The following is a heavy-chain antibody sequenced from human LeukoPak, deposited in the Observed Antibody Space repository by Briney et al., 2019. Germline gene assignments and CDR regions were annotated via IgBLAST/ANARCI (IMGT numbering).Heavy chain of an antibody. CDR2: ISSSSSTI. J-gene: IGHJ4*02. CDR1: GFTFSSYS. D-gene: IGHD3-10*01. CDR3: ARNYYYGSGSYYFDY. V-gene: IGHV3-48*01. Sequence: GGSLRLSCAASGFTFSSYSMNWVRQAPGKGLEWVSYISSSSSTIYYADSVKGRFTLSRDNAKNSLYLQMNSLRAEDTAVYYCARNYYYGSGSYYFDYWGQGTLVTVSS.